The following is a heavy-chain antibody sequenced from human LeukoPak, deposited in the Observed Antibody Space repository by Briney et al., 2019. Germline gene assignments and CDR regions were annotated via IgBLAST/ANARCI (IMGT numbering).Heavy chain of an antibody. CDR2: ISGSGGST. D-gene: IGHD6-19*01. CDR3: AKSGYSGYSSGWYRDYYGMDV. V-gene: IGHV3-23*01. J-gene: IGHJ6*02. CDR1: GFTVSSNY. Sequence: GVRRLSCAASGFTVSSNYMSWVRQAPGKGLEWVSAISGSGGSTYYADSVKGRFTISRDNSKNTLYLQMNSLRAEDTAVYYCAKSGYSGYSSGWYRDYYGMDVWGQGTTVTVSS.